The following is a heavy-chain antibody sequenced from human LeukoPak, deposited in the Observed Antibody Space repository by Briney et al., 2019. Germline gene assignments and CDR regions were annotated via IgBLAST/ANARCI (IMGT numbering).Heavy chain of an antibody. CDR1: GYTFTGYY. D-gene: IGHD2-15*01. Sequence: ASVKVSCKASGYTFTGYYMHWVRQAPGQGLEWLGWINPNSGGTKYAQKFQGRVTMTRDTSITTAYMDLSSLGSDDTAVFYCVRKSATRRTSEFDYWGQGTPVTVSS. CDR2: INPNSGGT. CDR3: VRKSATRRTSEFDY. V-gene: IGHV1-2*02. J-gene: IGHJ4*02.